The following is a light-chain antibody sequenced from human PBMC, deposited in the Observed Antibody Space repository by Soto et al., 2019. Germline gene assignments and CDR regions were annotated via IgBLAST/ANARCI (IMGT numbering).Light chain of an antibody. Sequence: EIVLTQSPGTLSLSPGERATLSCRASQSVSSSYLAWYQQKPGQAPRLLIYGASSRATGIPDRFSGSGSGTDFTLNIRRLEPEDFAVYYCQQYGSSRTYTFGQGTKVDIK. V-gene: IGKV3-20*01. CDR3: QQYGSSRTYT. J-gene: IGKJ2*01. CDR2: GAS. CDR1: QSVSSSY.